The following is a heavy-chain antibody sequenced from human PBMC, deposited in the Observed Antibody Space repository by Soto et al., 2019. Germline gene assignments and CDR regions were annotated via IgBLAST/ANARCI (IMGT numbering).Heavy chain of an antibody. J-gene: IGHJ4*02. CDR1: AGTFDSYT. V-gene: IGHV1-69*02. CDR2: IIQMLRMA. D-gene: IGHD3-10*01. Sequence: QVQLVQSGAEVKKPGSSVKVSCSPSAGTFDSYTISWVREVPGQGLEWMGRIIQMLRMANFAQNFQGRVTMNVDESTSTAYRVLSSLRSEATAIYFCATNYGSGSTHFDHWGQGTPGTVTS. CDR3: ATNYGSGSTHFDH.